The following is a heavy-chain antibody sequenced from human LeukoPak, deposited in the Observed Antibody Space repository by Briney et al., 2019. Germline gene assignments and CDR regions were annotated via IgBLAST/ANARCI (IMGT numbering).Heavy chain of an antibody. J-gene: IGHJ2*01. CDR1: GGSISSYY. CDR3: ARTFLGDWYFDL. Sequence: SEPLSLTCTVSGGSISSYYWSWIRPPPGKGLEWIGCIYYSGSTNYNPSLKSRVTVSVDTSKDQFSLKLSSLTAADTAVYYCARTFLGDWYFDLWGRGTLVTVSS. V-gene: IGHV4-59*01. D-gene: IGHD1-26*01. CDR2: IYYSGST.